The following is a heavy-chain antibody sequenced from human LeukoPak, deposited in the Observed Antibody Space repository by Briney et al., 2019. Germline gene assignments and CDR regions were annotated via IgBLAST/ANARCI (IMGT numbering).Heavy chain of an antibody. J-gene: IGHJ6*02. CDR2: ISSSSSYI. V-gene: IGHV3-21*01. Sequence: GGSLRLSCAASGFTFSSYSMNWVRQAPGKGLEWVSSISSSSSYIYYADSVKGRFTISRDNAKNSLYLQMNCLRAEDTAVYYCARVGIAVAGTTSYYGMDVWGQGTTVTVSS. CDR1: GFTFSSYS. CDR3: ARVGIAVAGTTSYYGMDV. D-gene: IGHD6-19*01.